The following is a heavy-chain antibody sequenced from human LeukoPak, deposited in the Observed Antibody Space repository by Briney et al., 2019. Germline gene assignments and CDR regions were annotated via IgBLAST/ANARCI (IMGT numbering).Heavy chain of an antibody. J-gene: IGHJ3*01. V-gene: IGHV3-30*04. D-gene: IGHD2-8*01. Sequence: GGPLRLSCAASGFTLSSYAMHWVRQAPGKGLEWVAVISYDGSNKYYADSVKGRFTISRDNSKNTLYLQMNSLRAEDTAVYYCARSQSGVFDVWGQGTMVTVSS. CDR3: ARSQSGVFDV. CDR2: ISYDGSNK. CDR1: GFTLSSYA.